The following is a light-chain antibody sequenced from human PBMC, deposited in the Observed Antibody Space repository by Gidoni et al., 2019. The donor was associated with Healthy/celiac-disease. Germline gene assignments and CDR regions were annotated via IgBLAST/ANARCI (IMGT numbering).Light chain of an antibody. CDR1: QSVSSSY. Sequence: EIVLTQSPGTLSLSPGERATLSCRASQSVSSSYLAWYQQKPGQAPRLLIYGASSRATGIPDRFSGSGSGTDFTLTISRLEPEDFAVYYCQQPETFGQXTKVEIK. CDR3: QQPET. J-gene: IGKJ1*01. CDR2: GAS. V-gene: IGKV3-20*01.